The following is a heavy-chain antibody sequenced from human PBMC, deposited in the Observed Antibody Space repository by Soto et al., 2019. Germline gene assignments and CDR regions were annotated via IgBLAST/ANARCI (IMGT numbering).Heavy chain of an antibody. J-gene: IGHJ4*02. CDR3: AREESRSYSIDY. CDR2: ISSSGTTV. CDR1: GFTFSSYE. V-gene: IGHV3-48*03. Sequence: EVQLVESGGRLVQPGGCMRLSCAASGFTFSSYEMNWVRQAPGKGLAWVSYISSSGTTVHYADSVKGRFTISRYNAKNSFYLRMNSLRAEDMAIYYCAREESRSYSIDYWGQGTLVTVSS. D-gene: IGHD1-26*01.